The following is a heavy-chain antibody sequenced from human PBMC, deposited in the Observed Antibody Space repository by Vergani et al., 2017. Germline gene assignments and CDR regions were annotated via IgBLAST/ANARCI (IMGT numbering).Heavy chain of an antibody. CDR3: ARDHRGSGSYFDY. CDR2: ISSSSSYI. J-gene: IGHJ4*02. CDR1: GFTFSSYS. Sequence: EVQLVKSGGGLVKPGGSLRLSCAASGFTFSSYSMNWVRQAPGKGLEWVSSISSSSSYIYYADSVKCRFTVSRDNAKNSLYLQMNSLRAEDTAVYYGARDHRGSGSYFDYWGQGTLVTVSS. V-gene: IGHV3-21*01. D-gene: IGHD3-10*01.